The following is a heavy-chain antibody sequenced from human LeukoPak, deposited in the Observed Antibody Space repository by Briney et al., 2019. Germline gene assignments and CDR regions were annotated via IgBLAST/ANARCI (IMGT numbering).Heavy chain of an antibody. CDR2: IYTSGST. D-gene: IGHD7-27*01. CDR1: GGSISSYY. Sequence: SETLSLTCTVSGGSISSYYWSWIRQPAGKGLEWIGRIYTSGSTNYNPSLKSRVTMSVDTSKNQFSLKLSSVTAADTAVYYCARGGEATWEAFGGGELAPRGLYYFDYWGQGTLVTVSS. V-gene: IGHV4-4*07. CDR3: ARGGEATWEAFGGGELAPRGLYYFDY. J-gene: IGHJ4*02.